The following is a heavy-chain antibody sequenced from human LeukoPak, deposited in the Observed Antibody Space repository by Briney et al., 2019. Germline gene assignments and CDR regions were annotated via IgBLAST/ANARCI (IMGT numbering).Heavy chain of an antibody. V-gene: IGHV4-39*01. CDR2: IYYSGST. D-gene: IGHD4-11*01. CDR3: ARGPRLVTTPYYYGMDV. J-gene: IGHJ6*02. Sequence: PSETLSLTCTVSGGSISSSSYYWGWIRQPPGKGLEWIGSIYYSGSTYYNPSLKSRVTISVDTSKNQFSLKLSSVTAADTAVYYCARGPRLVTTPYYYGMDVWGQGTTVTVSS. CDR1: GGSISSSSYY.